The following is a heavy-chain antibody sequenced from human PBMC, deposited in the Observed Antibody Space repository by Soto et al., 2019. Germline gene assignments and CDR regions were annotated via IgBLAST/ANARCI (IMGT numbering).Heavy chain of an antibody. J-gene: IGHJ4*02. CDR1: GFTFSSYG. Sequence: HPGGSLRLSCAASGFTFSSYGMHWVRQAPGKGLEWVAVIWFDGGNKFYADSVKGRFTISRDNSKNTVSLQMNSLSDEDSAAYYCATTGPYWGQGTLVTVSS. V-gene: IGHV3-33*01. CDR2: IWFDGGNK. CDR3: ATTGPY.